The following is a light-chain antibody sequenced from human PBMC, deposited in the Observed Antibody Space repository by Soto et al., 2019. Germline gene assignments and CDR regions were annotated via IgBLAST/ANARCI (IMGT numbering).Light chain of an antibody. CDR1: QSISSW. J-gene: IGKJ1*01. V-gene: IGKV1-5*01. CDR3: QQYSTYLWT. Sequence: DTHMNHSASTLSASVLYRVSITFLASQSISSWLAWYQQKPGKAPKVLIYDASSLESGVPSRFSGSGSGTEFTLTINSLQPDDFATYYCQQYSTYLWTFGQGTKVDIK. CDR2: DAS.